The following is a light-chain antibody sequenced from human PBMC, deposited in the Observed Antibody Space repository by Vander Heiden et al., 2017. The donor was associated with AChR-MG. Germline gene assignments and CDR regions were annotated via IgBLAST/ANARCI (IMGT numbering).Light chain of an antibody. V-gene: IGKV3D-15*01. Sequence: EIVMTPSPATLSVSPGERATLSCRASQSVSTNLAWYQQKPGQAPRLLIYGASTRATGIPARFSGSGSGTEFTLTISSLQSEDFAVYYCQQYNNWPPMYTFGQGTKLEI. CDR1: QSVSTN. CDR2: GAS. CDR3: QQYNNWPPMYT. J-gene: IGKJ2*01.